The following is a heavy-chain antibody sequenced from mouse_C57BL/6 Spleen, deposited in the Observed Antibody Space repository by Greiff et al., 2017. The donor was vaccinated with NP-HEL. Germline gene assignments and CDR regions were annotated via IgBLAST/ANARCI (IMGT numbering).Heavy chain of an antibody. Sequence: VQLQQSGPELVKPGASVKISCKASGYTFTDYYMNWVKQSHGKSLEWIGDINPNNGGTSYNQKFKGKATLTVDKSSSTAYMELRSLTSEDSAVYYCASSWDGFAYWGQGTLVTVSA. D-gene: IGHD4-1*01. J-gene: IGHJ3*01. CDR2: INPNNGGT. CDR1: GYTFTDYY. CDR3: ASSWDGFAY. V-gene: IGHV1-26*01.